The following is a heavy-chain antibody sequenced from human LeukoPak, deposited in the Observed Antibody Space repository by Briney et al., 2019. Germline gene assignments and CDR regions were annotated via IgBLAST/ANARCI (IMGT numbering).Heavy chain of an antibody. V-gene: IGHV1-2*02. CDR1: GYTFTGHY. CDR3: ARDVYTSGCRYFDL. CDR2: INPNSGDT. J-gene: IGHJ2*01. D-gene: IGHD6-19*01. Sequence: ASVKVSCKASGYTFTGHYMHWVRQSPGQGPEWMAWINPNSGDTNYAQKFQGRVTLTRDASIGTAYMEMNRLTYDDTAIYYCARDVYTSGCRYFDLWGHGTLVTVSS.